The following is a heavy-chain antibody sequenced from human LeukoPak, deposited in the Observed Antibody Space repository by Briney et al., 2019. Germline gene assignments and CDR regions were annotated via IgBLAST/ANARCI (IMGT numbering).Heavy chain of an antibody. V-gene: IGHV3-74*01. CDR2: INGDGSST. Sequence: PGGSLRLSCAASGFTLSSYWMHWVRQAPGKGLVWVSRINGDGSSTSYADSVKGRFTISRDNAKNTLFLQMNSLRAEDTAVYYCARRAAAGRGVDYWGQGTLVTVSS. CDR3: ARRAAAGRGVDY. CDR1: GFTLSSYW. J-gene: IGHJ4*02. D-gene: IGHD6-13*01.